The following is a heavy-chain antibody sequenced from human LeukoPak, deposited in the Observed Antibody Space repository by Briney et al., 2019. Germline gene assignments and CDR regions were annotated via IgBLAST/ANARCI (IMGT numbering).Heavy chain of an antibody. CDR1: RFTFSTYG. V-gene: IGHV3-23*01. D-gene: IGHD6-13*01. J-gene: IGHJ4*02. Sequence: QSGGSLRLSRAASRFTFSTYGMSWVRQAPGKGLEWVSAISGSGGVSTYYADCVKGRFTISRDNSKNTLYLQMNSLRAEDTAVYYCARFSSGDSSYWGQGTLVPVSS. CDR3: ARFSSGDSSY. CDR2: ISGSGGVST.